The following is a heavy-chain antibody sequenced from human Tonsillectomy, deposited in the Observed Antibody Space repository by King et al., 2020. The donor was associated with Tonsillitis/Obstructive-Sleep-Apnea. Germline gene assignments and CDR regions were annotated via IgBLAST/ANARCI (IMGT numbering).Heavy chain of an antibody. CDR2: IYYSGST. V-gene: IGHV4-59*08. D-gene: IGHD2-15*01. J-gene: IGHJ6*03. Sequence: VQLQESGPGLVKPSETLSLTCTVSGGSISSYYWSWIRQPPGKGLEWIGYIYYSGSTNYNPSLKSRVTISVDTSKNQFSLKLSSVTAADTAVYYCARHGEYCSGGSCYSNYYYYMDVWGKGTTVTVSS. CDR3: ARHGEYCSGGSCYSNYYYYMDV. CDR1: GGSISSYY.